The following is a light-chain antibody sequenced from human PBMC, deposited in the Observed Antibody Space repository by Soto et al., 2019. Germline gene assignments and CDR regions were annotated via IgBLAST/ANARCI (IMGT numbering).Light chain of an antibody. CDR3: QQYVTSSPRT. CDR2: GIS. J-gene: IGKJ1*01. V-gene: IGKV3-20*01. CDR1: QSVSSN. Sequence: EIVMTQSPATLSVSPGERATLSCRASQSVSSNLAWYQQKPGQAPRLLMYGISRRATGIPDRFSGSGSGTDFTLTITRLEPEDFAVYYCQQYVTSSPRTFGQGTKVDIK.